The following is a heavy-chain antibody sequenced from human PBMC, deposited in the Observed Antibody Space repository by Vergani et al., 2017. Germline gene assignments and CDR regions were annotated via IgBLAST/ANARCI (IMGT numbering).Heavy chain of an antibody. Sequence: QVQLQESGPGLVKSPETLSLTCSVSFDSIRNLYCNWIRQPPGKGLEWIGSIHYSENTNYNPSLKTRVTISVDTSKNQFSLTLTSVTAADTAVYYCASDTHSGQRTDRWVQGILVTVTS. CDR3: ASDTHSGQRTDR. V-gene: IGHV4-59*11. CDR1: FDSIRNLY. CDR2: IHYSENT. J-gene: IGHJ5*02. D-gene: IGHD6-19*01.